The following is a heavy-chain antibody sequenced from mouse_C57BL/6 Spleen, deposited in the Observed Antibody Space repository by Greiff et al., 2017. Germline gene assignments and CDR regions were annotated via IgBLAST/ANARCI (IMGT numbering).Heavy chain of an antibody. J-gene: IGHJ4*01. Sequence: EVQLVESGPGLVKPSQSLSLTCSVTGYSITSGYYWNWIRQFPGNKLEWMGYISYDGSNNYKPSLKNRIPITRETSKNQFFLKLNSVTTEDTATYYCARCGSTMVTTGDYYAMDYWGQGASVTVSS. CDR3: ARCGSTMVTTGDYYAMDY. V-gene: IGHV3-6*01. D-gene: IGHD2-2*01. CDR2: ISYDGSN. CDR1: GYSITSGYY.